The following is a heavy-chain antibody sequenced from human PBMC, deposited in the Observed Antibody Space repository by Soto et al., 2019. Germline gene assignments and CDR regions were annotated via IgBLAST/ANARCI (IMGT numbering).Heavy chain of an antibody. D-gene: IGHD1-26*01. J-gene: IGHJ4*02. CDR1: GGYFCGYY. CDR2: INHSGST. CDR3: ASLTTRYSGSYDVDY. V-gene: IGHV4-34*01. Sequence: SQALSITCAVYGGYFCGYYWTWIRQPPGTGLEWIGEINHSGSTNYNPSLKSRVTISVDTSKNQFSLKLTSVTAADTAVYYCASLTTRYSGSYDVDYWGQGTLVTVSS.